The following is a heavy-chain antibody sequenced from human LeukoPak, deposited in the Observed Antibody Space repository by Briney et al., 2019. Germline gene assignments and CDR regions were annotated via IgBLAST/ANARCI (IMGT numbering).Heavy chain of an antibody. CDR3: ARGWSHFAY. CDR2: IKQDGSEK. V-gene: IGHV3-7*01. D-gene: IGHD2-15*01. Sequence: GGSLRLSCAASGFTFSVYWMTWVRQAPGKELEWGANIKQDGSEKYYVDSVKGRFTISRDNAKNSLYLHMNSLRAEDTAVYYCARGWSHFAYWGQGTLVTVSS. CDR1: GFTFSVYW. J-gene: IGHJ4*02.